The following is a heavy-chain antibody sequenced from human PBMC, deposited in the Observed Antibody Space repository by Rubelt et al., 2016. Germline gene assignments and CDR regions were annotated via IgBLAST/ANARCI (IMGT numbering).Heavy chain of an antibody. V-gene: IGHV4-59*05. CDR3: ARETSGSYSSDY. J-gene: IGHJ4*02. CDR2: IYYSGST. Sequence: PGKGLEWIGYIYYSGSTYYNPSLKSRVTISVDTSKNQFSLKLSSVTAADTAVYYCARETSGSYSSDYWGQGTLVTVSS. D-gene: IGHD1-26*01.